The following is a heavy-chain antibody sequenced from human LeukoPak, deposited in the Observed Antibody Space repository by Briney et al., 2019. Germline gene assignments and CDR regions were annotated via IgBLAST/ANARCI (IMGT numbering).Heavy chain of an antibody. D-gene: IGHD2-2*02. CDR3: ASRPTAIRVQSESLYYMDV. CDR2: IIPIFGTA. Sequence: GASVKVSCKASGGTFSSYAISWVRQAPGQGLEWMGGIIPIFGTANYAQKFQGRVTITTDESTSTAYMELSSLRSEDTAVYYCASRPTAIRVQSESLYYMDVWGKGTTVTVSS. CDR1: GGTFSSYA. J-gene: IGHJ6*03. V-gene: IGHV1-69*05.